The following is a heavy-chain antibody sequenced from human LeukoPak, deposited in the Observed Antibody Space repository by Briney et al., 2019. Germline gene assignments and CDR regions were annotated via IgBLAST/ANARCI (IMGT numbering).Heavy chain of an antibody. CDR1: GGTFSSYA. D-gene: IGHD3-10*01. J-gene: IGHJ4*02. V-gene: IGHV1-69*13. Sequence: GASVKVSCKASGGTFSSYAISWVRQAPGQGLEWMGGIIPIFGTANYAQKFQGRVTITADESTSTAYMELSSLRSEDTAVYYCARDLRSGSHYSGGFDYWGQGTLVTVSS. CDR3: ARDLRSGSHYSGGFDY. CDR2: IIPIFGTA.